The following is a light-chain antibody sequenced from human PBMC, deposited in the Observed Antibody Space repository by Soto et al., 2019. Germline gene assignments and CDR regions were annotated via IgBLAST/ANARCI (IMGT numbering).Light chain of an antibody. CDR3: QQYNNWLIT. J-gene: IGKJ1*01. V-gene: IGKV3-15*01. CDR1: QSVSSN. Sequence: ETVMTQSPATLSVSPGERATLSCRASQSVSSNLAWYQQKPGQAPRLLIYGASTRATGIPARFSGSGSGTEFTLTISSLQSEDFAVYYCQQYNNWLITFGQGTKVDIK. CDR2: GAS.